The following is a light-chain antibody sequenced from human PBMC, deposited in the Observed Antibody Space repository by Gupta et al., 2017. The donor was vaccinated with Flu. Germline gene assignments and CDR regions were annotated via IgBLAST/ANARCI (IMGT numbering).Light chain of an antibody. V-gene: IGLV2-11*01. CDR2: AVN. J-gene: IGLJ2*01. Sequence: SVTISCTGTSSDVGGYNYLSWYQHHPGKAPKLMIYAVNERPSGVPARFSGSKSGNTASLTISGLQAEDEADYYCCSYADSYHVAFGGGTKLTVL. CDR3: CSYADSYHVA. CDR1: SSDVGGYNY.